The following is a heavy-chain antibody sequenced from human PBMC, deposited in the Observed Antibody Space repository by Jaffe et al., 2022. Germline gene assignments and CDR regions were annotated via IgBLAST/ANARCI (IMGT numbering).Heavy chain of an antibody. CDR3: ARETFRWGRDGYNYLDWFDP. CDR2: IIPIFGTA. D-gene: IGHD5-12*01. J-gene: IGHJ5*02. V-gene: IGHV1-69*05. Sequence: QVQLVQSGAEVKKPGSSVKVSCRASGGTFSSYAISWVRQAPGQGLEWMGGIIPIFGTANYAQKFQGRLTITTDESTSAAYMELSSLRSEDTAVYYCARETFRWGRDGYNYLDWFDPWGQGTLVTVSS. CDR1: GGTFSSYA.